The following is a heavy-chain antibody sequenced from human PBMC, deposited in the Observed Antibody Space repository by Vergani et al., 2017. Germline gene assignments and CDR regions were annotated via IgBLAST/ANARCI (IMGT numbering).Heavy chain of an antibody. D-gene: IGHD3-9*01. CDR3: ARDVAYYDILTGYYYYYGMDV. V-gene: IGHV1-46*01. J-gene: IGHJ6*02. Sequence: VQLVQSGAEVKKPGESLRISCKGSGYSFTSYYMHWVRQAPGQGLEWMGIINPSGGSTSYAQKFQGRVTMTRDTSTSTVYMELSSLRSEDTAVYYCARDVAYYDILTGYYYYYGMDVWGQGTTVTVSS. CDR2: INPSGGST. CDR1: GYSFTSYY.